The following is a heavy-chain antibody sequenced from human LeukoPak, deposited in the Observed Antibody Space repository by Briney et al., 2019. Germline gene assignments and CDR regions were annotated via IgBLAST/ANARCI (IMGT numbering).Heavy chain of an antibody. CDR3: AREHSYYDSSGYYYGSGYFDY. CDR2: IYYSGST. CDR1: GGSMSTYY. J-gene: IGHJ4*02. V-gene: IGHV4-59*01. D-gene: IGHD3-22*01. Sequence: SETLSLTCTVSGGSMSTYYWNWIRQPPGKGLEWIGYIYYSGSTNYNPSLKSRVIISVDTSKNQFSLKLSSVTAADTAVYSCAREHSYYDSSGYYYGSGYFDYWGQGTLVTVSS.